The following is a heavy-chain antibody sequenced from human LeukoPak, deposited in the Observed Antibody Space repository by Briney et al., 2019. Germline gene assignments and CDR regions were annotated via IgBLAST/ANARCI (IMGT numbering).Heavy chain of an antibody. J-gene: IGHJ4*02. CDR3: ARVTDYCTNGVCYKVLDY. CDR1: GYTFTSYG. D-gene: IGHD2-8*01. V-gene: IGHV1-18*01. Sequence: ASVKVSCKASGYTFTSYGISWVRQAPGQGLEWMGWISAYNGNTNYAQKLQGRVTMTTDTSTSTAYMELRSLRSDDTAVYYCARVTDYCTNGVCYKVLDYWGQGTLVTVSS. CDR2: ISAYNGNT.